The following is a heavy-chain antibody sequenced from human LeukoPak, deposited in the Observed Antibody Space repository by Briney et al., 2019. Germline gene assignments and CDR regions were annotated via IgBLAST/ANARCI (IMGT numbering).Heavy chain of an antibody. Sequence: GGSLRLSCAASGFTFDDYTMHWVRQAPEKGLEWVSLISWDGGSTYYADSVKGRFTISRDNSKNSLYLQMNSLRTEDTALYYCAKNRGGLLAPFWFDPWGQGTLVTVSS. CDR3: AKNRGGLLAPFWFDP. J-gene: IGHJ5*02. CDR1: GFTFDDYT. D-gene: IGHD3-16*01. V-gene: IGHV3-43*01. CDR2: ISWDGGST.